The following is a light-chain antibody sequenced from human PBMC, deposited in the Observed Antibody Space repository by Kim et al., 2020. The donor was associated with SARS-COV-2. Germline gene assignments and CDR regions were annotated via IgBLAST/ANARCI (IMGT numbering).Light chain of an antibody. Sequence: GKRARLSCRASQSVSSSYLAWYQQKPGQAPRLLIYGASSRATGIPDRFSGSGSGTDFTLTISRLEPEDFAVYYCQQYGSSPPWTFGQGTKVEIK. CDR3: QQYGSSPPWT. J-gene: IGKJ1*01. V-gene: IGKV3-20*01. CDR1: QSVSSSY. CDR2: GAS.